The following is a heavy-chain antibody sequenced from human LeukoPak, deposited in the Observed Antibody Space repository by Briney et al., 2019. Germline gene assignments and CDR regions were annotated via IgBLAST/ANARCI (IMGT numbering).Heavy chain of an antibody. V-gene: IGHV3-48*04. CDR2: ISSSSSTK. Sequence: GGSLRLSCAASGFTFNTYSMNWVRQAPGKGLEWLSYISSSSSTKYYADSVKGRFTISRDNAKNSLYLQMNSLRVEDTAVYYCALQNYDILTGPGYWGQGTLVTVSS. J-gene: IGHJ4*02. CDR3: ALQNYDILTGPGY. CDR1: GFTFNTYS. D-gene: IGHD3-9*01.